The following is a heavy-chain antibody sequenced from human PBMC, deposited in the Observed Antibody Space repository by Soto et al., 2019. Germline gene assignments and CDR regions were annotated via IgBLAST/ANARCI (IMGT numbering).Heavy chain of an antibody. CDR2: ISAYNGNT. D-gene: IGHD3-3*01. V-gene: IGHV1-18*01. CDR1: GYTFTSYG. CDR3: AKDKAGGPYYDFWSGPHYFDY. J-gene: IGHJ4*02. Sequence: ASVKVSCKASGYTFTSYGISWVRQAPGQGLEWMGWISAYNGNTNYAQKLQGRVTMTTDTSTSTAYMELRSLRSDDTAVYYCAKDKAGGPYYDFWSGPHYFDYWGQGTLVTVS.